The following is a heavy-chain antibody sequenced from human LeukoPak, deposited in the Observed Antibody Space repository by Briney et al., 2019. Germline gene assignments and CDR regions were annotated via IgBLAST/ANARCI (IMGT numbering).Heavy chain of an antibody. J-gene: IGHJ4*02. CDR1: GFTFSSYA. Sequence: PGGSLRLSCAASGFTFSSYAMSWVRQAPGKGLEWVSAISVNGGSTYYAGSVKGRFTISRDNSKNTLYLQVNSLRADDTAVYYCERLRLGELSTVDFWGQGTLVTVSS. CDR3: ERLRLGELSTVDF. CDR2: ISVNGGST. V-gene: IGHV3-23*01. D-gene: IGHD3-16*02.